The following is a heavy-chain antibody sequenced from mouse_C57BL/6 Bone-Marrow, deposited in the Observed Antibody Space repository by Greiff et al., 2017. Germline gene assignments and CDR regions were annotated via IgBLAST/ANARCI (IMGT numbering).Heavy chain of an antibody. J-gene: IGHJ4*01. V-gene: IGHV1-80*01. CDR3: ARGNWSYAMDY. CDR1: GYAFSSYW. D-gene: IGHD2-1*01. Sequence: QVHVKQSGAELVKPGASVKISCKASGYAFSSYWMNWVKQRPGKGLEWIGQIYPGDGDTNYNGKFKGEATLTADKSSSTAYMQLSSLTSEDSAVYFCARGNWSYAMDYWGQGTSVTVSS. CDR2: IYPGDGDT.